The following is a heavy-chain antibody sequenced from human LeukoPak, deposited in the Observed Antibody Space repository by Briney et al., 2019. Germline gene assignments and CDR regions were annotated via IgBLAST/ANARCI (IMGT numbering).Heavy chain of an antibody. CDR3: VRPGGYSSSSVGIWFDP. D-gene: IGHD6-6*01. Sequence: SETLSLTCTVSGGSISSSSYYWGWIRQPPGKGLEWIGSIYYSGSTYYNPSLKSRVTISVDTSKNQFSLKLSSVTAADTAVYYCVRPGGYSSSSVGIWFDPWGQGTLVTVSS. V-gene: IGHV4-39*07. J-gene: IGHJ5*02. CDR1: GGSISSSSYY. CDR2: IYYSGST.